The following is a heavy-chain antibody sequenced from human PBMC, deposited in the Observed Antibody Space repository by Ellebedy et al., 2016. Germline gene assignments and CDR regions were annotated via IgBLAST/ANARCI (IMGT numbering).Heavy chain of an antibody. Sequence: ASVKVSCKVSGYTLTELSMHWVRQAPGKGLEWMGGFDPEDGETIYAQKFQGWVTMTRDTSISTAYMELSRLRSDDTAVYYCARDGALTTVFDYWGQGTLVTVSS. CDR2: FDPEDGET. V-gene: IGHV1-24*01. CDR1: GYTLTELS. CDR3: ARDGALTTVFDY. J-gene: IGHJ4*02. D-gene: IGHD4-17*01.